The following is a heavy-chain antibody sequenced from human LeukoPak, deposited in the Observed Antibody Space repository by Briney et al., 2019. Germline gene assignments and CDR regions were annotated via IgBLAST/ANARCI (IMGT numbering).Heavy chain of an antibody. Sequence: PGGSLRLPCAASGLTFSSYGMSWVRQAPGKVLEWVSAISGSGGSTYYADSVKGRFTISRDNSKNTLYLQMNSLRAEDTAVYYCAKDLSGYYYDSSGYYYGSRDWDYWGQGTLVTVSS. V-gene: IGHV3-23*01. CDR3: AKDLSGYYYDSSGYYYGSRDWDY. CDR1: GLTFSSYG. CDR2: ISGSGGST. D-gene: IGHD3-22*01. J-gene: IGHJ4*02.